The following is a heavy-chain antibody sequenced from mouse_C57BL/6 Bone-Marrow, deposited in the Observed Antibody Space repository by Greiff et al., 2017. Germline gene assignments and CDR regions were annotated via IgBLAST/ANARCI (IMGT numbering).Heavy chain of an antibody. CDR2: IYPTSGRT. CDR1: GYTFTSYW. D-gene: IGHD4-1*01. CDR3: ARSGPLGRSFDD. J-gene: IGHJ2*01. Sequence: VQLQQSGAELVKPGASVKMSCKASGYTFTSYWITWVKQRPGQGLEWIGDIYPTSGRTNYNEKFKSKAILTVDTSSNTADMQLSSLTSEDSAVFYCARSGPLGRSFDDWGQGTTLTVSS. V-gene: IGHV1-55*01.